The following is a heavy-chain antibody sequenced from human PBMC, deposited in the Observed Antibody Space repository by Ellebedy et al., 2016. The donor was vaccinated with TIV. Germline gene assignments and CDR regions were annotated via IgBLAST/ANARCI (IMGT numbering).Heavy chain of an antibody. Sequence: SETLSLTCTVSGVSISSSYWSWIRQPPGKGLEWIGYISSGGITNYSPALKSRVTISVDTSKKQFSLKLSSVTAADTAVYYCGRYSGNGWYFDLWGRGTLVTVSS. D-gene: IGHD1-26*01. V-gene: IGHV4-59*01. CDR3: GRYSGNGWYFDL. J-gene: IGHJ2*01. CDR1: GVSISSSY. CDR2: ISSGGIT.